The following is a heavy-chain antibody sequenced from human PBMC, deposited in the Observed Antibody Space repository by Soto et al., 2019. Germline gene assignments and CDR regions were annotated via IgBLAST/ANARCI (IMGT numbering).Heavy chain of an antibody. Sequence: QITLKESGPTLVKPTQTLTLTCTFSGFSVSTSGVRVAWIRQPPGKALEWLALIYWDDDKRYSPFLQSRVTITKDTSKNQVVLTMTNMDPVDTATYYCAHKGGRGAGMDVWGQGTTVTVSS. CDR2: IYWDDDK. CDR1: GFSVSTSGVR. J-gene: IGHJ6*02. V-gene: IGHV2-5*02. D-gene: IGHD2-15*01. CDR3: AHKGGRGAGMDV.